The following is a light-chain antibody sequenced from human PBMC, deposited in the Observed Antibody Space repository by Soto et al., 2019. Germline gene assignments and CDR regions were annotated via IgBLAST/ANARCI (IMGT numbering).Light chain of an antibody. CDR3: QQSHSAPT. CDR1: QNIDTF. V-gene: IGKV1-39*01. CDR2: GST. J-gene: IGKJ1*01. Sequence: DIPMTQSPSSLSASVGDSVTISCRSSQNIDTFLNWYQQKAGEAPKLLIRGSTTLQDGVPSRFTGSGSGTEFALTIGSLQPEDFASYYCQQSHSAPTFGQGTKV.